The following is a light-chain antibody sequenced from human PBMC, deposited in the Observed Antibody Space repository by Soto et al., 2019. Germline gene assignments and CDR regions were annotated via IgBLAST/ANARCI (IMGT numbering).Light chain of an antibody. J-gene: IGKJ1*01. CDR1: QSISIT. CDR2: TAS. Sequence: EIVLTQSPGTLSVSPGDRPTLSCMASQSISITLAWYQHKPGQAPRLLMQTASSRASGVPDRISGSGSGTEFTLTISSLQSEDFAVYYCQQFRNWPWTFGQGTKV. CDR3: QQFRNWPWT. V-gene: IGKV3-15*01.